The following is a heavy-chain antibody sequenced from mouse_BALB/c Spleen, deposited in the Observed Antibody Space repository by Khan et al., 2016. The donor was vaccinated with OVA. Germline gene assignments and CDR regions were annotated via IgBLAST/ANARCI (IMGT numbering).Heavy chain of an antibody. Sequence: QVRLQQSGPGLVAPSQSLSITCTVSGLSSTNYGISWIRQPPGKGLEWLGVIWGDGSTNYHSALISRLSINKDNSKSQVFLKLNSLQTDDTATYYCAIIYYGYDWFTYWGQGTLVTVSA. CDR3: AIIYYGYDWFTY. J-gene: IGHJ3*01. CDR1: GLSSTNYG. D-gene: IGHD2-2*01. CDR2: IWGDGST. V-gene: IGHV2-3*01.